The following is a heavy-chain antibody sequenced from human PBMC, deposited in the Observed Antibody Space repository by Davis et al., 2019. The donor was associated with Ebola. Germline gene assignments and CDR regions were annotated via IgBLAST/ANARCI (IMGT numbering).Heavy chain of an antibody. CDR1: GFTFSSYS. CDR2: ISSSSSTI. D-gene: IGHD3-22*01. CDR3: ARARDPYYDSSGYPYYFDY. Sequence: GESLKISCAASGFTFSSYSMNWVRQAPGKGLEWVSYISSSSSTIYYADSVKGRFTISRDNAKNSLYLQMNSLRAEDTAVYYCARARDPYYDSSGYPYYFDYWGQGTLVTVSS. V-gene: IGHV3-48*01. J-gene: IGHJ4*02.